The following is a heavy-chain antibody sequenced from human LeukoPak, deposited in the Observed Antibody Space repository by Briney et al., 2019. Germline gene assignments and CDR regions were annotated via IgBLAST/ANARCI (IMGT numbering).Heavy chain of an antibody. D-gene: IGHD6-13*01. CDR3: ARDLLSSSDDAFDI. V-gene: IGHV3-21*01. CDR1: GFTFNSYS. CDR2: ISSSSYI. J-gene: IGHJ3*02. Sequence: GGSLRISCAASGFTFNSYSMNWVRQAPGKGLEWVSSISSSSYIYYADSAKGRFTISRDNAKNSLYLQMNSLRAEDTAVYYCARDLLSSSDDAFDIWGQGTMVTVSS.